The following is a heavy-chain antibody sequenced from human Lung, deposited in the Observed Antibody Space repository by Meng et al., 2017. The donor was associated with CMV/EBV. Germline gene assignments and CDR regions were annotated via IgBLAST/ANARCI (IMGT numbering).Heavy chain of an antibody. CDR2: ISTYNGNT. CDR1: GYTFTSYG. CDR3: ARDWRLMNAQPNWFDP. Sequence: ASXXVSXKASGYTFTSYGINWVRQAPGQGPEWMAWISTYNGNTYYAQKFQGRVTLTTDTSTSAAYMELRSLRSDDTAVYYCARDWRLMNAQPNWFDPWGQGTLVTVSS. V-gene: IGHV1-18*01. D-gene: IGHD3-3*01. J-gene: IGHJ5*02.